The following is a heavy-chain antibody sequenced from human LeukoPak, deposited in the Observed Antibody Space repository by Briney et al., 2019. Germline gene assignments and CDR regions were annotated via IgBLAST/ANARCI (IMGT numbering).Heavy chain of an antibody. J-gene: IGHJ5*02. Sequence: SSVKVSCKASAGTFSSYAISWVRQAPGQGLEWMGGIITIFGTANYAQTVQGRVTITADGSTTTDYMELNSLRPEDTAVYYCASVGMVREVIGHKNWFDPWGQGTLVTVSS. CDR2: IITIFGTA. CDR1: AGTFSSYA. V-gene: IGHV1-69*13. CDR3: ASVGMVREVIGHKNWFDP. D-gene: IGHD3-10*01.